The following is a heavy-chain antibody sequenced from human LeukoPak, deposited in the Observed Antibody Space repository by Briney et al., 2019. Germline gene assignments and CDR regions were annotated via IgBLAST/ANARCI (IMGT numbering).Heavy chain of an antibody. D-gene: IGHD7-27*01. CDR2: IHPGNPDT. V-gene: IGHV5-51*01. CDR1: GYSFTTYW. CDR3: ARHSLWAFDY. J-gene: IGHJ4*02. Sequence: GESLKISCKASGYSFTTYWIGWVRQMPGRGLEYMAIIHPGNPDTRYSPSFQGQVTISADKSISTAFLQWSSLKASDTAIYYCARHSLWAFDYWDQGALVTVSS.